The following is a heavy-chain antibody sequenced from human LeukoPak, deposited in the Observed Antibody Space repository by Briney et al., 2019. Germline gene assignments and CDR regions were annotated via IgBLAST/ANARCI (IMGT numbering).Heavy chain of an antibody. D-gene: IGHD3-22*01. CDR1: GFTFSSYW. V-gene: IGHV3-23*01. CDR2: ISGSGGST. Sequence: SGGSLRLSCAASGFTFSSYWMSWVRQAPGKGLEWVSAISGSGGSTYYADSVKGRFTISRDNSKNTLYLQMNSLRAEDTAVYYCAKESTMIVVVIPFDYWGQGTLVTVSS. CDR3: AKESTMIVVVIPFDY. J-gene: IGHJ4*02.